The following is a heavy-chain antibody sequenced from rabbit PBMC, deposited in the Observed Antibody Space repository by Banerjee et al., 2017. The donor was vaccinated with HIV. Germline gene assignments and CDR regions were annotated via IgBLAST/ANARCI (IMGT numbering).Heavy chain of an antibody. V-gene: IGHV1S43*01. CDR1: GFSFSNKYV. Sequence: QEQLEESGGDLVKPEGSLTLTCKASGFSFSNKYVMCWVRQAPGKGLEWIACINTTSGNTVYASWAKGRFTITRSTSLNTVTLQLNSLTAADTATYFCARNDYGDYAYYFNLWGPGTLVTVS. J-gene: IGHJ4*01. CDR2: INTTSGNT. D-gene: IGHD2-1*01. CDR3: ARNDYGDYAYYFNL.